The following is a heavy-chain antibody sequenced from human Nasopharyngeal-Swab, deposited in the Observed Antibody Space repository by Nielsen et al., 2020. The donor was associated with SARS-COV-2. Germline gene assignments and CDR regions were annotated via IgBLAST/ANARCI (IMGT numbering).Heavy chain of an antibody. Sequence: GESLKISCAASGFTFSSYGMHWVRQAPGKGLEWVSSISSSSGYIYYADSVKGRFTISRDNAKNTLYLQMNSLRAEDTAVYYCAREMEWSGSNWGQGTLVTVSS. J-gene: IGHJ4*02. CDR3: AREMEWSGSN. D-gene: IGHD3-3*01. V-gene: IGHV3-21*01. CDR2: ISSSSGYI. CDR1: GFTFSSYG.